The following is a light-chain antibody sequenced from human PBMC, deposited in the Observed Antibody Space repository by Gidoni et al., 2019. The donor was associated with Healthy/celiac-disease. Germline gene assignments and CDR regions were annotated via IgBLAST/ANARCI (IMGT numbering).Light chain of an antibody. CDR3: QQSYSTPWT. CDR1: QSISSY. J-gene: IGKJ1*01. V-gene: IGKV1-39*01. CDR2: AAS. Sequence: DIQMTQSPSSLSAPVGDRVTITCRASQSISSYLNWYQQKPGKAPKLLFYAASSLQSGVPSRFSGSGSGTDFTLTISSLQPEDFATYYCQQSYSTPWTFGQGTKVEIK.